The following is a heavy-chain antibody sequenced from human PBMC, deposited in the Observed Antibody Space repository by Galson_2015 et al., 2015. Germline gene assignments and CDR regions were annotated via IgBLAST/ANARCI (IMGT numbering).Heavy chain of an antibody. CDR2: ISGYNGNT. D-gene: IGHD5-12*01. CDR1: GYTFTSYG. Sequence: SVKVSCKASGYTFTSYGISWVRLAPGQGLEWMGWISGYNGNTNYAQKFQDRVSMTTDTPTSIVYMELRSLRSDDTAVYYCVRSGGGYWFDPWGQGTLVTVSS. CDR3: VRSGGGYWFDP. J-gene: IGHJ5*02. V-gene: IGHV1-18*01.